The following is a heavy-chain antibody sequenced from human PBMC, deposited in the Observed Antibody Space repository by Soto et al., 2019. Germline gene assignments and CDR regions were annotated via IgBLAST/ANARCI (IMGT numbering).Heavy chain of an antibody. CDR3: ATGQYFDF. V-gene: IGHV3-15*01. CDR2: IKSIYNGGTI. CDR1: GFTFSNAW. J-gene: IGHJ4*02. Sequence: PGGSLRLSCAGSGFTFSNAWMSWVRQAPGKGLEWVGRIKSIYNGGTIEYAAPVKGRFIITRDDSRATVFLQMNSLKTEDTAVYYCATGQYFDFWGQGTQVTVSP.